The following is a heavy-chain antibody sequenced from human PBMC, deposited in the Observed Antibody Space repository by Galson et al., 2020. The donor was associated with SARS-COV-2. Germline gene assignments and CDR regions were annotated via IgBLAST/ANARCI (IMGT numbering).Heavy chain of an antibody. CDR2: IWYDGSNK. Sequence: TGGSLRLSCAASGFTFSSYGMHWVRQAPGKGLEWVAVIWYDGSNKYYADSVKGRFTISRDNSKNTLYLQMNSLRAEDTAVYYCARDPGYCSRTSCYIFYYDYGMDVWGQGTTVTVSS. D-gene: IGHD2-2*01. J-gene: IGHJ6*02. CDR1: GFTFSSYG. CDR3: ARDPGYCSRTSCYIFYYDYGMDV. V-gene: IGHV3-33*01.